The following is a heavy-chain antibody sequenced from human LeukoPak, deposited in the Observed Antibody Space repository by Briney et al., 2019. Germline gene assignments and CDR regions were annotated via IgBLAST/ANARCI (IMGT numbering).Heavy chain of an antibody. CDR3: ARDIAGYDGQWLDHHDAFDI. D-gene: IGHD6-19*01. V-gene: IGHV1-46*01. CDR2: INPSGGST. J-gene: IGHJ3*02. Sequence: GASVKVSCKASGYTFTSYYMHWVRQAPGQGLEWMGIINPSGGSTSYAQKFQGRVTMTRDMSTSTVYMELSSLRSEDTAVYYCARDIAGYDGQWLDHHDAFDIWGQGTMVTVSS. CDR1: GYTFTSYY.